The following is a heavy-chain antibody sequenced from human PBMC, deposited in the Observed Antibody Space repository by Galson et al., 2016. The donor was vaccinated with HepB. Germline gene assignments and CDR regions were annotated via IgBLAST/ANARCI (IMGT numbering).Heavy chain of an antibody. Sequence: SVKVSCKASGYTFTAYFIYWVRQATGQGLEWMGFINPNVGSTTFAQKFQDRVTMTRDTSTSTVFMELSSLRSEDTAVYFCARGDLNYYYALDVWGQGTTVTVSS. D-gene: IGHD3-3*01. V-gene: IGHV1-46*01. CDR2: INPNVGST. CDR3: ARGDLNYYYALDV. CDR1: GYTFTAYF. J-gene: IGHJ6*02.